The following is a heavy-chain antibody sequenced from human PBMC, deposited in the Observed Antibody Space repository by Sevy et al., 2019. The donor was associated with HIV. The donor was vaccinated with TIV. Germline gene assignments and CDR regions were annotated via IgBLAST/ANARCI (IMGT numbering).Heavy chain of an antibody. CDR2: ISYDGSDT. CDR1: GFAFSNYYA. CDR3: ARPRANYVDHYFFYAMDV. D-gene: IGHD4-17*01. J-gene: IGHJ6*02. Sequence: GSLRLSCAASGFAFSNYYAMHWVRQAPGKGLEWVALISYDGSDTYYADSVKGRFTVSRDNFKNTLFLQMNSLTTEDTAVYYCARPRANYVDHYFFYAMDVWGQGTTVTVSS. V-gene: IGHV3-30-3*01.